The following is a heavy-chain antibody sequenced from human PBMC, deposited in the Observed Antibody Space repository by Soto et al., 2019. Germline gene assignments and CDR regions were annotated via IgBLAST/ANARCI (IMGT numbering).Heavy chain of an antibody. Sequence: QVQLVQSGAEVKKPGSSVKVSCKASGGTFSSYAISWVRQAPGQGLEWMGGIIPIFGTANYAQKFQGRVTITADKSTSTAYMELSCLRSEDTAVYYCAGTGYCSGGSCGWFDPWGQGTLVTVSS. D-gene: IGHD2-15*01. CDR1: GGTFSSYA. CDR3: AGTGYCSGGSCGWFDP. CDR2: IIPIFGTA. V-gene: IGHV1-69*06. J-gene: IGHJ5*02.